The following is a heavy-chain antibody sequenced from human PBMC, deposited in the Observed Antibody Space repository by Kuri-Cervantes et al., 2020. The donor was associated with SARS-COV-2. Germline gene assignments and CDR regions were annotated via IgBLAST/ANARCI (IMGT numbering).Heavy chain of an antibody. D-gene: IGHD6-19*01. CDR3: ARDLAPVAGTTSDN. Sequence: GETLKISCAASGFTVSSNYMSWVRQAPGKGLEWVSVIYSGGSTYYADSVKGRFTISRDNSKNTLYLQMNSLRAEDTAVYYCARDLAPVAGTTSDNWGQGTLVTVSS. V-gene: IGHV3-66*02. CDR2: IYSGGST. J-gene: IGHJ4*02. CDR1: GFTVSSNY.